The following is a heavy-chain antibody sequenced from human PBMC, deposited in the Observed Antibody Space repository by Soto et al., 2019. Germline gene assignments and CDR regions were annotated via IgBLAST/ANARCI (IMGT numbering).Heavy chain of an antibody. CDR2: INHSGST. J-gene: IGHJ5*02. CDR1: GGSFSGYY. V-gene: IGHV4-34*01. D-gene: IGHD3-3*01. CDR3: ASQGGFYDFWGGYQSGWFDP. Sequence: SETLSLTCAVYGGSFSGYYWSWIRQPPGKGLEWIGEINHSGSTNYNPSLKSRVTISVDTSKNQFSLKLSSVTAADTAVYYCASQGGFYDFWGGYQSGWFDPWGQGTLVTVSS.